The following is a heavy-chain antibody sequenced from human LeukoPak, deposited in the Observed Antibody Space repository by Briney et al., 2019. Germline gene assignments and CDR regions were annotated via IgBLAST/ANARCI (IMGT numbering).Heavy chain of an antibody. Sequence: GGSLRLSCAASGFTFSSYAMSWVRQAPGKGLEWVSAISGSGGSTYYADSVKGRFTISRDNSKNTLYLQMNSLRAEDTAVYYCAKWGDYDILTGYYVSDFWGQGTLVTVSS. CDR2: ISGSGGST. D-gene: IGHD3-9*01. V-gene: IGHV3-23*01. J-gene: IGHJ4*02. CDR1: GFTFSSYA. CDR3: AKWGDYDILTGYYVSDF.